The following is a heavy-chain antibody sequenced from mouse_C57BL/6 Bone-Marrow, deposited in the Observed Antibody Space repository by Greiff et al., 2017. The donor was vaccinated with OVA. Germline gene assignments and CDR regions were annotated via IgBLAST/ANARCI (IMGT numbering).Heavy chain of an antibody. CDR1: GFNIKDYY. Sequence: VQLQQSGAELVRPGASVKLSCTASGFNIKDYYMHWVKQRPEQGLEWIGRIDPEDGDTEYAPKFQGKANMTADTTSNTAYLQLSSLTSEDTAVYYCTTRLRSRWYFDVWGTGTTVTVSS. V-gene: IGHV14-1*01. D-gene: IGHD1-1*01. J-gene: IGHJ1*03. CDR2: IDPEDGDT. CDR3: TTRLRSRWYFDV.